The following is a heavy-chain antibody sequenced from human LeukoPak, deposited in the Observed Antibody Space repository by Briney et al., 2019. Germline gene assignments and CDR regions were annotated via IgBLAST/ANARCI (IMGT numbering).Heavy chain of an antibody. V-gene: IGHV3-21*01. J-gene: IGHJ4*02. D-gene: IGHD3-16*02. CDR2: ISSSSSYI. CDR1: GFTFSSYR. CDR3: ARSDDYVWGSYRWLDY. Sequence: PGGSLRLSCAASGFTFSSYRMTWVRQAPGKGLEWVSSISSSSSYIYYADSVKGRFTISRDNAKNSLYLQMNSLRAEDTAVYYCARSDDYVWGSYRWLDYWGQGTLVTVSS.